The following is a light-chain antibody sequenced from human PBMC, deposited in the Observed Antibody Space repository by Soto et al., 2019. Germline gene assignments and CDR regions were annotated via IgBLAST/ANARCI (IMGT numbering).Light chain of an antibody. V-gene: IGKV1-33*01. CDR1: QSISSW. CDR3: QQYDNLPLT. Sequence: DIRMNQPPSTLSASVGDRVTITCRASQSISSWLAWYQQKPGKAPKILIYDASTLETGVPSRFSGSGSGTDFTFTISSLQPEDIATYYCQQYDNLPLTFGGGTKVDIK. J-gene: IGKJ4*01. CDR2: DAS.